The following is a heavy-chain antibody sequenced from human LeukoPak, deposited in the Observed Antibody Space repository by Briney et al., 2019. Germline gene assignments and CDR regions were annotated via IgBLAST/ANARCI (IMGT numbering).Heavy chain of an antibody. V-gene: IGHV4-59*08. J-gene: IGHJ4*02. D-gene: IGHD3-16*01. CDR1: GGSFSGYY. Sequence: SETLSLTCGVSGGSFSGYYWSWIRQSPGKGLEWIGYIYNSGTTNYNPSLKSRVTISLDTSKNQFSLKLTSVTAADTAVYYCANIGGGYWGQGTLVTVSS. CDR3: ANIGGGY. CDR2: IYNSGTT.